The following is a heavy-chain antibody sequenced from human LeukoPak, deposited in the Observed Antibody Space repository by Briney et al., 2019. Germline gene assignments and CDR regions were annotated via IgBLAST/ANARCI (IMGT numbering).Heavy chain of an antibody. D-gene: IGHD3-10*01. CDR1: GGSISSYY. J-gene: IGHJ5*02. V-gene: IGHV4-59*01. Sequence: SETLSLTCTVSGGSISSYYWSWIRQPPGKGLEWIGYIYYSGSTNYNPSLKSRVTISVDTSKNQFSLKLSSVTAADTAVYYCASIRAWFGELLPGGWFDPWGQGTLVTVSS. CDR3: ASIRAWFGELLPGGWFDP. CDR2: IYYSGST.